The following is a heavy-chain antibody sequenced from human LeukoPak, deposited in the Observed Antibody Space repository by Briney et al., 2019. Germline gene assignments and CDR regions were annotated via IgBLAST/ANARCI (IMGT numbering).Heavy chain of an antibody. Sequence: PGRSLRLSCAASGFTFSSHAMYWVRQAPGKGLEWVAVISYDGSDKFYADSVKGRFTISRDSSKNTLYLQMNSLRPEDTAVYYCARARPSMWIDYWGQGTLVTVSS. CDR3: ARARPSMWIDY. CDR1: GFTFSSHA. J-gene: IGHJ4*02. V-gene: IGHV3-30*04. D-gene: IGHD5-12*01. CDR2: ISYDGSDK.